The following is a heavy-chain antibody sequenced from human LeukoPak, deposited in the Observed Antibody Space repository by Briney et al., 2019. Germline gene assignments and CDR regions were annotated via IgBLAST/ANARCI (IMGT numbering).Heavy chain of an antibody. V-gene: IGHV3-7*01. CDR3: ASVMAAAAD. D-gene: IGHD6-13*01. CDR2: IKQDGSEK. CDR1: GFTFSSYW. Sequence: GGFLILSCAAAGFTFSSYWMSWVRQAPGKLLEWVANIKQDGSEKYHVDSVKGRFTISRHNAKNSLSLQMTSLRAEDTAVYYGASVMAAAADWGQGTLVTVYS. J-gene: IGHJ4*02.